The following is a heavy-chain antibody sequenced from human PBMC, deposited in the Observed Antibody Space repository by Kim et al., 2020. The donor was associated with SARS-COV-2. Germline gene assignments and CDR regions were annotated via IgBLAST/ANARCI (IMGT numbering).Heavy chain of an antibody. CDR1: GGSISSSSYY. CDR2: IYYSGST. V-gene: IGHV4-39*01. J-gene: IGHJ4*02. D-gene: IGHD1-26*01. Sequence: SETLSLTCTVSGGSISSSSYYWGWIRQPPGKGLEWIGSIYYSGSTYYNPSLKSRVTISVDTSKNQFSLKLSSVTAADTAVYYCARTLSTGRSFDYWGQGTLVTVSS. CDR3: ARTLSTGRSFDY.